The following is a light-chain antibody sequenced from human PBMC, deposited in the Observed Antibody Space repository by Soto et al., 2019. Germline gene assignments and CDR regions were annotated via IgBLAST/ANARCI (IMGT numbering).Light chain of an antibody. CDR1: QSVSSSF. J-gene: IGKJ1*01. V-gene: IGKV3-20*01. Sequence: EIVLTQSPGPLSLSPGERATLSCRAIQSVSSSFLAWYQQKPGQPPRLLIYGTSSRATGIPERFSGSGSGTDFTLTISRLEPEDFAVYYCHHYRSSWTVGRGTKVEVK. CDR3: HHYRSSWT. CDR2: GTS.